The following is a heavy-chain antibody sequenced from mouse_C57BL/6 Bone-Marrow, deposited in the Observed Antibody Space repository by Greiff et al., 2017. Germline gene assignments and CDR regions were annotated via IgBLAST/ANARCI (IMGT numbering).Heavy chain of an antibody. CDR2: ISNGGGST. D-gene: IGHD2-4*01. J-gene: IGHJ4*01. CDR1: GFTFSDYY. CDR3: ARHDYVGAMDY. Sequence: EVMLVESGGGLVQPGGSLKLSCAASGFTFSDYYMYWVRQTPEKRLEWVAYISNGGGSTYYPDTVKGRFTISRDNAKNTLYLQLSRLKSEDTAMYYCARHDYVGAMDYWGQGTSGTVSS. V-gene: IGHV5-12*01.